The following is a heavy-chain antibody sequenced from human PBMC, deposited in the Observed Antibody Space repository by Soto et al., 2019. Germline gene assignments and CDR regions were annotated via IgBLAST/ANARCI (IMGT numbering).Heavy chain of an antibody. Sequence: EVQLMASGGGLVKPGASLRLSCAGSRFTLSNARMTWVRQAPGKGLEWVGRIKSKADNGTTDYPAAVKGRFTISRDDSRNTLYLQLNSLKTEDTAVYYCTTDYGWAFAIWGQGTMVTVSS. CDR3: TTDYGWAFAI. CDR2: IKSKADNGTT. J-gene: IGHJ3*02. CDR1: RFTLSNAR. D-gene: IGHD4-17*01. V-gene: IGHV3-15*01.